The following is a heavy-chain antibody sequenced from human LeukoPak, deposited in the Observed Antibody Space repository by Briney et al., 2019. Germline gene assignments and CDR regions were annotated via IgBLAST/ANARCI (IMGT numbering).Heavy chain of an antibody. D-gene: IGHD3-3*01. CDR3: ARESREYWSGYYTDLFDY. Sequence: ASVKVSCKASGYTFTSYGISWVRQAPGQGLEWMGWINAYNGNTNYAQKLQGRVTMTTDTSTSTAYMELRSLRSDDTAVYYCARESREYWSGYYTDLFDYWGQGTLVTVSS. CDR2: INAYNGNT. V-gene: IGHV1-18*01. J-gene: IGHJ4*02. CDR1: GYTFTSYG.